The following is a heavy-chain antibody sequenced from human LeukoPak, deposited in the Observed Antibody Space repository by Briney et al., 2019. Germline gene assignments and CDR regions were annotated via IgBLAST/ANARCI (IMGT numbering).Heavy chain of an antibody. Sequence: SETLSLTCKVSGALVSSGTYYWSWIRQPPGKGLEWIGYISYSGSTNYNPSLKSRVTISVDTSKNQFSLKLSGVTAADTAVYYCAKGLGSGWYLFEYWGQGTLVTVSS. V-gene: IGHV4-61*01. CDR1: GALVSSGTYY. D-gene: IGHD6-19*01. CDR2: ISYSGST. CDR3: AKGLGSGWYLFEY. J-gene: IGHJ4*02.